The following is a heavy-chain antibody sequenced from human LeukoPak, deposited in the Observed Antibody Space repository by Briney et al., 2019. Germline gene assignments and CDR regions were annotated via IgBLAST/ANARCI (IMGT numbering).Heavy chain of an antibody. CDR1: GYTFTGYY. D-gene: IGHD2-2*01. CDR2: INPNSGGT. CDR3: ARDLVVVVPAAPPDAFDI. V-gene: IGHV1-2*02. J-gene: IGHJ3*02. Sequence: ASVKVSCKASGYTFTGYYMHWVRQAPGQGGEWMGWINPNSGGTNYAQKFQGRVTMTRDTSISKEYMEVSRLRSDDTAVYYCARDLVVVVPAAPPDAFDIWGQGTMVSVSS.